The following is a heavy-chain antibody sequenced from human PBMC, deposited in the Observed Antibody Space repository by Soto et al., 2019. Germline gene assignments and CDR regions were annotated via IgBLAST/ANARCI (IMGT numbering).Heavy chain of an antibody. D-gene: IGHD3-9*01. CDR3: ARGQPYYDILTGYYLFDY. V-gene: IGHV4-34*01. CDR1: GGSFSGYY. J-gene: IGHJ4*02. Sequence: SETLSLTCAVYGGSFSGYYWSWIRQPPGKGLEWIGEINHSGSTNYNPSLKSRVTISVDTSKNQFSLKLSSVTAADTAVYYCARGQPYYDILTGYYLFDYWGQGTLVTVSS. CDR2: INHSGST.